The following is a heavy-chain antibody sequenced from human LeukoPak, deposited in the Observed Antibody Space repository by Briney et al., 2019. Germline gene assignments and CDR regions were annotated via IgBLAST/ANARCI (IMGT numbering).Heavy chain of an antibody. Sequence: RASVKVSCKASGYTFTSYYMHWVRQAPGQGLEWMVIINPSGGSTSYAQKFQGRVTMTRDTSTSTVYMELSSLRSEDTAVYYCARDLNYGVYCSGGSCYSHLYYYYGMDVWGQGTTVTVSS. CDR1: GYTFTSYY. CDR3: ARDLNYGVYCSGGSCYSHLYYYYGMDV. CDR2: INPSGGST. D-gene: IGHD2-15*01. V-gene: IGHV1-46*01. J-gene: IGHJ6*02.